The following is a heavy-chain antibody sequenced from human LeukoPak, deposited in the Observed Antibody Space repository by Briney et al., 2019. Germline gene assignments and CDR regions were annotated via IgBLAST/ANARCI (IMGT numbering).Heavy chain of an antibody. J-gene: IGHJ4*02. CDR3: ARAMSIAARLQTIFDY. CDR2: IDHTGST. Sequence: SETLSLTCTVSGDSITFYYWTWIRQPPGKGLEWIGYIDHTGSTNYNPSLNSRVTISRDTSKNDFSLKLSSVTAADTAVYYCARAMSIAARLQTIFDYWGQGTLVTVSS. D-gene: IGHD6-6*01. V-gene: IGHV4-4*08. CDR1: GDSITFYY.